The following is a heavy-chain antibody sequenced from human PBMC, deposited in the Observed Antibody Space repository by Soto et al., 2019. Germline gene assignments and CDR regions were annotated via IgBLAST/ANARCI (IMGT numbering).Heavy chain of an antibody. V-gene: IGHV3-23*01. D-gene: IGHD2-2*02. CDR3: AKSKGRVGGYQLLYDY. Sequence: EVQLLESGGGLVQPGGSLRLSCAASGFTFSSYAMSWVRQAPGKGLEWVSAISGSGGSTYYADSVKGRFTISRDNSKNTLYLQMNSLRAEDTAVYYCAKSKGRVGGYQLLYDYWGQGPLVTVSS. CDR2: ISGSGGST. CDR1: GFTFSSYA. J-gene: IGHJ4*02.